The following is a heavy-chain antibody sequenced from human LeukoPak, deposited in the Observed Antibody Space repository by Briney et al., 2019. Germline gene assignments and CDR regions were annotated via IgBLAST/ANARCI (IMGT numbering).Heavy chain of an antibody. CDR3: ATVAPEDYYFDY. Sequence: ASVKVSCKVSGYTLTELSMHWVRQAPGKGLEWMGGFDPEDGETIYAQKFQGRVAMTEDTSTDTAYMELSSLRSEDTAVYYCATVAPEDYYFDYRGQGTLVTVSS. CDR1: GYTLTELS. CDR2: FDPEDGET. V-gene: IGHV1-24*01. J-gene: IGHJ4*02. D-gene: IGHD3/OR15-3a*01.